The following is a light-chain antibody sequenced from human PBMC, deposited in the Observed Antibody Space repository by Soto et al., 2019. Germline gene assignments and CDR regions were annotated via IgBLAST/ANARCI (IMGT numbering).Light chain of an antibody. CDR1: QSVSSY. V-gene: IGKV3-11*01. CDR3: QQRSNWPIN. Sequence: EIVLTQSPATLSLSPGERATLSCRASQSVSSYLAWHQQKPGQAPRLLIYDASNRATGIPARFSGSGSGTDFTLTISSLEPEDFAVYYCQQRSNWPINFGQGTRLEIK. J-gene: IGKJ5*01. CDR2: DAS.